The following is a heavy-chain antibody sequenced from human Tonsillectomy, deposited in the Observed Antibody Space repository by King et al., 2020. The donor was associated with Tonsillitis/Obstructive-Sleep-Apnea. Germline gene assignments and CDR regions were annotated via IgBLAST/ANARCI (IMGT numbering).Heavy chain of an antibody. CDR3: ARHDGGLDLDL. D-gene: IGHD1-1*01. CDR1: GYIFPTLW. Sequence: VQLVQSGAEVKKPGESLKISCKASGYIFPTLWIDWVRQVPGKGLEWMGVIYPGDSNTRYSPSFEGQVTISVDKSISSAYLQWTRLKASDTAMYYCARHDGGLDLDLWGQGTLVTVSS. V-gene: IGHV5-51*01. CDR2: IYPGDSNT. J-gene: IGHJ5*02.